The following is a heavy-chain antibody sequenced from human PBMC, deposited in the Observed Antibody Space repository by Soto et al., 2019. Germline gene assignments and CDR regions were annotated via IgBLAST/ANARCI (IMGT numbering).Heavy chain of an antibody. CDR1: GGTFSSYT. CDR3: ARDKRVVVAAYDYYYYYMDV. J-gene: IGHJ6*03. Sequence: SVKVSCKASGGTFSSYTISWVRQAPGQGLEWMGRIIPILGIANYAQKFQGRVTITADKSTSTAYMELSSLRSEDTAVYYCARDKRVVVAAYDYYYYYMDVWGKGTTVTVSS. D-gene: IGHD2-15*01. V-gene: IGHV1-69*04. CDR2: IIPILGIA.